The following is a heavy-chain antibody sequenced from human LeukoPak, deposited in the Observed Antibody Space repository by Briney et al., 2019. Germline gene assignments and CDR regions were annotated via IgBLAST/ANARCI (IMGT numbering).Heavy chain of an antibody. Sequence: GGSLRLSCAASGFTFSSYAMSWVRQAPGKGLEWVGRIKSKTDGGTTDYAAPVKGRFTISRDDSKNTLYLQMNSLKTEDTAVYYCTTDPDLYYYDSSGYYSPFDYWGQGTLVTVSS. CDR3: TTDPDLYYYDSSGYYSPFDY. D-gene: IGHD3-22*01. V-gene: IGHV3-15*01. J-gene: IGHJ4*02. CDR2: IKSKTDGGTT. CDR1: GFTFSSYA.